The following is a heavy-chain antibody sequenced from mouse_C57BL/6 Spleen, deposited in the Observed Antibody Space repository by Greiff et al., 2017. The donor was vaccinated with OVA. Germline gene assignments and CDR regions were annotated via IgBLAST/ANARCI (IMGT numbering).Heavy chain of an antibody. J-gene: IGHJ2*01. V-gene: IGHV1-72*01. CDR3: ARHYYGSSFYYFDY. D-gene: IGHD1-1*01. Sequence: QVQLQQPGAELVKPGASVKLSCKASGYTFTSYWMHWVKQRPGRGLEWIGRIDPNSGGTKYNEKFKSKATLTVDKPSSTAYMQLSSLTSEDSAVYYCARHYYGSSFYYFDYWGQGTTLTVSS. CDR1: GYTFTSYW. CDR2: IDPNSGGT.